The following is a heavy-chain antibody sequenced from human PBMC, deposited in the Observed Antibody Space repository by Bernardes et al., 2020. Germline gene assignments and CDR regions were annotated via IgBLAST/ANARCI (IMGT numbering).Heavy chain of an antibody. CDR1: GITFTSSA. CDR3: AAGPNWFDH. Sequence: SVKVSCEASGITFTSSAVQWVRQARGQRLEWMGWIDVDGGGTNYAQKFQERVTITWDVSTRTAYMDLSSLRSEDTAVYYCAAGPNWFDHWGQGTLLTVSS. V-gene: IGHV1-58*01. CDR2: IDVDGGGT. J-gene: IGHJ5*02.